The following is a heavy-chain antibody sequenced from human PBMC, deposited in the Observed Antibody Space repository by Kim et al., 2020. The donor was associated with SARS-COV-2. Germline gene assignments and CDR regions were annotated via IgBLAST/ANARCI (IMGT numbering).Heavy chain of an antibody. CDR2: IIPILGIA. V-gene: IGHV1-69*04. D-gene: IGHD3-22*01. CDR1: GGTFSSYA. CDR3: ARDPMTNENWFDP. Sequence: SVKVSCKASGGTFSSYAISWVRQAPGQGLEWMGRIIPILGIANYAQKFQGRVTITADKSTSTAYMELNSLRSEDTAVYYCARDPMTNENWFDPWGQGTLVTVSS. J-gene: IGHJ5*02.